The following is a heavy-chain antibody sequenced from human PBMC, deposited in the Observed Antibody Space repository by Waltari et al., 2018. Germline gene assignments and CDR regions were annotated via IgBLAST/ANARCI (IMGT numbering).Heavy chain of an antibody. V-gene: IGHV4-34*01. CDR2: INHRGST. D-gene: IGHD5-12*01. J-gene: IGHJ4*02. Sequence: QVQLQQWGAGLLKPSETLSLTCAVYGGSFSGYYWSWIRQPPGKGLEWIGEINHRGSTNDTPSLKSGVTISVDTSRNQFSLKLSSVTAADTAVYYCARVPVQYSGYATLDYWGQGTLVTVSS. CDR1: GGSFSGYY. CDR3: ARVPVQYSGYATLDY.